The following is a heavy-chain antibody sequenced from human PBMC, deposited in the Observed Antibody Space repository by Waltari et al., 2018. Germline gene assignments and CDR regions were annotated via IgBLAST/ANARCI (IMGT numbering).Heavy chain of an antibody. J-gene: IGHJ4*02. CDR1: GYTFTGYH. Sequence: VQLVQSGAEVKKPGASVKVSCKASGYTFTGYHMHWVRQAPGQGIEWMGRINPNSGGTNYEKKFKGRVTMTRDTSISTAYMELSRLRSDDTAVYYCARNPRGSYASWGQGTLVTVSS. V-gene: IGHV1-2*06. D-gene: IGHD1-26*01. CDR2: INPNSGGT. CDR3: ARNPRGSYAS.